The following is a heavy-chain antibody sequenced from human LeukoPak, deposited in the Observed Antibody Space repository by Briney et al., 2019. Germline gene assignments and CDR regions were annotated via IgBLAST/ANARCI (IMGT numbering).Heavy chain of an antibody. Sequence: PGGSLRLSCAASGFTFSSYWMSWVRQAPGKGLEWVANIKQDGSEKYYVDSVKGRFTISRDNAKNSLYLQMNSLRAEDTAVYYCARDGPLPFDAFGIWGQGTMVTVSS. J-gene: IGHJ3*02. CDR2: IKQDGSEK. V-gene: IGHV3-7*01. CDR3: ARDGPLPFDAFGI. CDR1: GFTFSSYW.